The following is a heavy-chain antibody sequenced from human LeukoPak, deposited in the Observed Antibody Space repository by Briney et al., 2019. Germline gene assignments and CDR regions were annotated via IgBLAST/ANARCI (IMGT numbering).Heavy chain of an antibody. CDR2: IYYSGST. J-gene: IGHJ3*02. V-gene: IGHV4-59*01. CDR1: GGSISSCY. Sequence: PSETLSLTCTVSGGSISSCYWSWIRQPPGKGLEWIGYIYYSGSTNYIPSLKSRVSISLDTSKNQFSLRLTSVTAADTAVYYCARDLDYGDYVNAFDIWGQGTMVTVSS. D-gene: IGHD4-17*01. CDR3: ARDLDYGDYVNAFDI.